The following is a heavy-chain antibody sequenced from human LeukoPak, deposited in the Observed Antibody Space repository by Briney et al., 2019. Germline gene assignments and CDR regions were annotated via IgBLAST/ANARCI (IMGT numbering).Heavy chain of an antibody. CDR2: IKQDGSEK. CDR3: ASDSGGSWSDY. CDR1: GFTFSSYA. Sequence: PGGSLRLSCAASGFTFSSYAMSWVRQAPGKGLEWVANIKQDGSEKYYVDSVKGRFTISRDNAKNSLYLQMNSLRAEDTAVYYCASDSGGSWSDYWGQGTLVTVSS. D-gene: IGHD2-15*01. V-gene: IGHV3-7*01. J-gene: IGHJ4*02.